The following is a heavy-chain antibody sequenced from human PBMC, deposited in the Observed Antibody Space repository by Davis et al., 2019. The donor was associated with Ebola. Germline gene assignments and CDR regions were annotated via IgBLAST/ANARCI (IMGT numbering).Heavy chain of an antibody. CDR2: IEWNDDK. D-gene: IGHD6-19*01. CDR3: ALIRRNSGWYLSDY. V-gene: IGHV2-70*17. CDR1: GFSLSTSGMC. Sequence: SGPTLVKPTQTLTLTCTFSGFSLSTSGMCVSWIRQPPGKALEWLARIEWNDDKFYNTSLRTRLTISKDTSKNQVVLTMTNMDPVDTATYYCALIRRNSGWYLSDYWGQGTLVTVSS. J-gene: IGHJ4*02.